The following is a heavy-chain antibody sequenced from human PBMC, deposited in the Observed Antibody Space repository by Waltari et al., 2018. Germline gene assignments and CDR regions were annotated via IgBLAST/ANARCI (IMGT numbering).Heavy chain of an antibody. V-gene: IGHV3-53*01. CDR2: IYSGGDV. Sequence: EVQLVESGGGWKRPGGSLRLSCAVSGISVSETYMSWVRQAPGKGLGWLASIYSGGDVYFADSVRGRFTIPRDNSKNTVYLQMNSLRGEDTAVYYCARDPRAVVAGGPEYFQDWGQGTLVTVSP. J-gene: IGHJ1*01. CDR1: GISVSETY. D-gene: IGHD6-19*01. CDR3: ARDPRAVVAGGPEYFQD.